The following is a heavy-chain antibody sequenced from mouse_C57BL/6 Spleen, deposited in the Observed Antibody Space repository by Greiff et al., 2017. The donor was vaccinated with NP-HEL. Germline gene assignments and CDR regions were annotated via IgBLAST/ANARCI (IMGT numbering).Heavy chain of an antibody. V-gene: IGHV1-19*01. CDR1: GYTFTDYY. Sequence: EVQLQQSGPVLVKPGASVKMSCKASGYTFTDYYMNWVKQSHGKSLEWIGVINPYNGGTSYNQKFKGKATLTVDKSSSTAYMELNSLTSEDSAVYYCARRSLRYGMDYWGQGTSVTVSS. D-gene: IGHD1-1*01. J-gene: IGHJ4*01. CDR3: ARRSLRYGMDY. CDR2: INPYNGGT.